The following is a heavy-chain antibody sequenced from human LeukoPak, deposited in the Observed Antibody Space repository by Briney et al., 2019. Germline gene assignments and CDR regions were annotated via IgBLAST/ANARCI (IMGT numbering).Heavy chain of an antibody. CDR3: ASRGYCSSTSCSKHFEY. CDR1: GFTFSSYA. V-gene: IGHV3-30*04. J-gene: IGHJ4*02. Sequence: GGSLRLSCAASGFTFSSYAMHWVRQAPGKGLEWVAVISYDGSNKYYADSVKGRFTISRDNSKNTLYLQMNSLRAEDTAVYYCASRGYCSSTSCSKHFEYWGQRTLVTVSS. D-gene: IGHD2-2*01. CDR2: ISYDGSNK.